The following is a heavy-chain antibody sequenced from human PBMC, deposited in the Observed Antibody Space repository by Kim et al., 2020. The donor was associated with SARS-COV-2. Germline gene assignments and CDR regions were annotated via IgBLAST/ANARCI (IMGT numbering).Heavy chain of an antibody. CDR1: GYTFTGYY. Sequence: ASVKVSCKASGYTFTGYYMHWVRQAPGQGLEWMGWINPNSGGTNYAQKFQGRVTMTRDTSISTAYMELSRLRSDDTAVYYCARAVKVIVVVPAADAFDIWGQGTMVTVSS. J-gene: IGHJ3*02. CDR2: INPNSGGT. V-gene: IGHV1-2*02. D-gene: IGHD2-2*01. CDR3: ARAVKVIVVVPAADAFDI.